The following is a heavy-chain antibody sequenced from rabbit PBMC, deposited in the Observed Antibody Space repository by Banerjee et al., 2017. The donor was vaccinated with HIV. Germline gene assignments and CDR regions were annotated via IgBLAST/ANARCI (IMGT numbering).Heavy chain of an antibody. CDR1: GLSLSTNV. Sequence: QEQLKESGGGLVTPGGTLTLTCTVSGLSLSTNVISWVRQAPGKGLEYIGYISGGGSTYYASWVNGRFTISKTSTTVDLKMTSLTAADTATYFCARYTGSGYYNLWGPGTLVTVS. CDR2: ISGGGST. D-gene: IGHD8-1*01. CDR3: ARYTGSGYYNL. V-gene: IGHV1S36*01. J-gene: IGHJ4*01.